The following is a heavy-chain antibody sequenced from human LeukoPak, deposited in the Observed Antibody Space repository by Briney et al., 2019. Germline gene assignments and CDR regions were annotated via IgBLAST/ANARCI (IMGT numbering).Heavy chain of an antibody. D-gene: IGHD6-19*01. J-gene: IGHJ4*02. Sequence: GASVKVSCKASGGTFSSYAISWVRQAPGQGLEWMGRIIPILGIANYAQKFQGRVTITADKSTSTAYMELSSLRAEDTAVYYCAKDAWSSDLDYFDYWGQGTLVTVSS. V-gene: IGHV1-69*04. CDR1: GGTFSSYA. CDR3: AKDAWSSDLDYFDY. CDR2: IIPILGIA.